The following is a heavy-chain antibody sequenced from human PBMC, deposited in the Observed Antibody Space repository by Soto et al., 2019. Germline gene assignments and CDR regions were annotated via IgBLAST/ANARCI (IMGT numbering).Heavy chain of an antibody. CDR2: ITSRENYT. CDR1: GFTFSSYA. Sequence: QVQLVESGGGVVQPGTSLRLSCAASGFTFSSYAMHWVRQAPGKGLEWVALITSRENYTLYTAPVKGRFTISRDNSKNTLYLHMDSLGAEDTAVYHCARVNSISVFIAAYDIWGQGTMVTVSS. V-gene: IGHV3-30-3*01. D-gene: IGHD2-21*01. CDR3: ARVNSISVFIAAYDI. J-gene: IGHJ3*02.